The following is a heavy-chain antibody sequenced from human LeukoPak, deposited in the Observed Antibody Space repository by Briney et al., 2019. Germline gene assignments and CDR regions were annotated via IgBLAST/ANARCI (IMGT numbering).Heavy chain of an antibody. CDR1: GGSFSGYY. CDR2: INHSGST. V-gene: IGHV4-34*01. J-gene: IGHJ6*02. Sequence: SETLSLTCAVYGGSFSGYYWRWICQPPGKGLEWIGEINHSGSTNYNPSLKSRVTISVDASKNQFSLKLSSVTAAGTAVYYCARGGCSGGSCHPPSIWGQGTTVTVSS. CDR3: ARGGCSGGSCHPPSI. D-gene: IGHD2-15*01.